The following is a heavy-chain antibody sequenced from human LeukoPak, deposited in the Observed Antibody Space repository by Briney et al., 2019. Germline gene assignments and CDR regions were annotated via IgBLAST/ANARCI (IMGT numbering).Heavy chain of an antibody. CDR2: ISGDGGST. Sequence: GGSLRLSCAASGFTFDDYAMHWVRQAPGKGLERVSLISGDGGSTYYADSVKGRFTISRDNSKNSLYLQMNGLRTEDTALYYCAKGIAAAGYFDYWGQGTLVTVSS. V-gene: IGHV3-43*02. CDR1: GFTFDDYA. CDR3: AKGIAAAGYFDY. D-gene: IGHD6-13*01. J-gene: IGHJ4*02.